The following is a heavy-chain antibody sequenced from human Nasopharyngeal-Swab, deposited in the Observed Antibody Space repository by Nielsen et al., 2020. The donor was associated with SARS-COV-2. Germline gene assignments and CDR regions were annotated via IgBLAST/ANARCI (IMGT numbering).Heavy chain of an antibody. Sequence: GESLKISCDASGCPFSNYWMHLVRQAPGKGLEWDARVNSDGSRPSSADSVKGRVTLSRDNAKNTLFLQMHSLRAEDTAMYYCARASIAASGTQDYWGQGTLVTVSS. D-gene: IGHD6-13*01. J-gene: IGHJ4*02. CDR1: GCPFSNYW. V-gene: IGHV3-74*01. CDR3: ARASIAASGTQDY. CDR2: VNSDGSRP.